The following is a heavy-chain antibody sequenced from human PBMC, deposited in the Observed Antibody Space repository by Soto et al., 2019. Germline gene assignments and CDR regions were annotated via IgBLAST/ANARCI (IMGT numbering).Heavy chain of an antibody. CDR3: ARGEDAFFYYGLDV. J-gene: IGHJ6*02. CDR1: GGSISSSNW. Sequence: WETLSLTCAVSGGSISSSNWWSWVRQPPGKGLEWIGEIYHSGSTNYNPSLKSRVTMSVDTSKSQFSLKLTSVTAADTAVYYCARGEDAFFYYGLDVWGQGITVTSP. CDR2: IYHSGST. V-gene: IGHV4-4*02.